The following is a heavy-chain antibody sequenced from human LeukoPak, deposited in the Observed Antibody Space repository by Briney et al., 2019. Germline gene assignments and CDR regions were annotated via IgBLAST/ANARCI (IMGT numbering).Heavy chain of an antibody. Sequence: PGRSLRLSCAASGFTFSSYGMHWVRQAPGKGLEWVAVISYDGSNKYYADSVKGRFTISRDNSKNTLYLQMNSLRAEDTAVYYCAKDQYDYVWGSYRSIFGYWGQGTLVTVSS. V-gene: IGHV3-30*18. CDR3: AKDQYDYVWGSYRSIFGY. CDR2: ISYDGSNK. J-gene: IGHJ4*02. CDR1: GFTFSSYG. D-gene: IGHD3-16*02.